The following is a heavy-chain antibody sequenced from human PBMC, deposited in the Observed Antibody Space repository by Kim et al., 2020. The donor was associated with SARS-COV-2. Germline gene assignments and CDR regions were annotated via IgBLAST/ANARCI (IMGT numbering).Heavy chain of an antibody. Sequence: SETLSLTCTVSGGSISSYYWSWIRQPPGKGLEWIGYIYYSGSTNYNPSLKSRVTISVDTSKNQFSLKLSSVTAADTAVYYCAGYYYDSSGYAYFDYWGQG. J-gene: IGHJ4*02. CDR3: AGYYYDSSGYAYFDY. V-gene: IGHV4-59*01. CDR2: IYYSGST. CDR1: GGSISSYY. D-gene: IGHD3-22*01.